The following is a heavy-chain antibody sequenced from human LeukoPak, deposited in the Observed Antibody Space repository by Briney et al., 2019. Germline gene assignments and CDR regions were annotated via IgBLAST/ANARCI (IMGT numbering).Heavy chain of an antibody. Sequence: SETLSLTCTVSGGSISSHSFYWGWVRQPPGKGLEWIGSIYYNGITYYNPSLKSRVTISVDTSKNQFSLTLSSVTAADTALYYCARERRQTRYGDYLNSYYYYMDVWGKGTTVTVSS. CDR2: IYYNGIT. D-gene: IGHD4-17*01. CDR1: GGSISSHSFY. V-gene: IGHV4-39*07. CDR3: ARERRQTRYGDYLNSYYYYMDV. J-gene: IGHJ6*03.